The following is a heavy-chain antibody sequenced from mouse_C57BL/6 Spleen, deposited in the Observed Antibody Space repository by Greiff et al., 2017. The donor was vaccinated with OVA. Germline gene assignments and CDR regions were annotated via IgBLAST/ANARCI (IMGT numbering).Heavy chain of an antibody. CDR1: GYTFTSYW. CDR2: IHPNSGST. V-gene: IGHV1-64*01. J-gene: IGHJ1*03. Sequence: QVHVKQPGAELVKPGASVKLSCKASGYTFTSYWMHWVKQRPGQGLEWIGMIHPNSGSTNYNEKFKSKATLTVDKSSSTAYMQLSSLTSEDSAVYYCARSGDGSGYWYFDVWGTGTTVTVSS. CDR3: ARSGDGSGYWYFDV. D-gene: IGHD1-1*01.